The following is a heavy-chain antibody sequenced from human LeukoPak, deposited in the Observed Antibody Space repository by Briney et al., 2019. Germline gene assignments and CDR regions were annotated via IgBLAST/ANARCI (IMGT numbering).Heavy chain of an antibody. CDR1: GFTFSSYS. CDR3: AKDRDSYFDY. CDR2: ISSSSSTI. V-gene: IGHV3-48*01. D-gene: IGHD5-24*01. J-gene: IGHJ4*02. Sequence: GGSLRLSCAASGFTFSSYSMNWVRQAPGKGLEWVSYISSSSSTIYYADSVKGRFTISSDNAKNSLYLQMNSLRAEDTAVYYCAKDRDSYFDYWGQGTLVTVSS.